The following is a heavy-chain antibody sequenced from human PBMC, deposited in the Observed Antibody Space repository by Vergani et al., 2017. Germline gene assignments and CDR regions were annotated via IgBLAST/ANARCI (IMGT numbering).Heavy chain of an antibody. D-gene: IGHD1-1*01. CDR2: ISGQNFRT. CDR3: AKFPRNRTTPDRGDF. Sequence: EVQLLESGGGSAQPGESLRLSCVASGFTFTAHGLHWVRQAPGKGLEWVSGISGQNFRTHYADSVKGRFTISRDDSKNTVYLQMHSLRVEDTALYYCAKFPRNRTTPDRGDFWGQGSLGTVSS. V-gene: IGHV3-23*01. J-gene: IGHJ4*02. CDR1: GFTFTAHG.